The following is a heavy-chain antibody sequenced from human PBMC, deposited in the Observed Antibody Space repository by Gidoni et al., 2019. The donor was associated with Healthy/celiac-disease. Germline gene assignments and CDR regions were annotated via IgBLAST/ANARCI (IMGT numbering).Heavy chain of an antibody. CDR1: GFTFSSYA. CDR2: ISGSGGST. Sequence: EVQLLESGGGLVQPGGSLRLSCAASGFTFSSYAMSWVRQAPGKGLGWVSAISGSGGSTYYADSVKGRFTISRDNSKNTLYLQMNSLRAEDTAVYYCAKLRIVVVPAADKNWFDPWGQGTLVTVSS. J-gene: IGHJ5*02. V-gene: IGHV3-23*01. D-gene: IGHD2-2*01. CDR3: AKLRIVVVPAADKNWFDP.